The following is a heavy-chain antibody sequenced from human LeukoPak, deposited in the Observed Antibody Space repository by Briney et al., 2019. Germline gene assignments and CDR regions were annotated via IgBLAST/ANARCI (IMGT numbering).Heavy chain of an antibody. Sequence: GGSLRLSCVASGFNFITYAFPWVRQAPGRGLEYVSAISNNGEDTYYADSVKGRFTISRDNSKNTLYLQMGSLRAEDMAVYYCVRGGGVVAGTYDYWGQGTLVTVSS. CDR2: ISNNGEDT. CDR1: GFNFITYA. D-gene: IGHD6-19*01. V-gene: IGHV3-64*02. CDR3: VRGGGVVAGTYDY. J-gene: IGHJ4*02.